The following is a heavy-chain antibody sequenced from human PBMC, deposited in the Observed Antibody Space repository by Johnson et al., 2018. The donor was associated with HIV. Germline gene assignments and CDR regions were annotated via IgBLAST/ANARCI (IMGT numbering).Heavy chain of an antibody. D-gene: IGHD3-22*01. CDR2: IGTAGDT. V-gene: IGHV3-13*01. Sequence: VQLVESGGGLVQPGGSLRLSCAASGFTFSTYDMHWVRQTTGKRLEWVSAIGTAGDTYYPGSVEGRFTISRENAKNSLYLQMHSLSAEDTALYYCARPSVIPHGGGYDVWGRGTMVVVST. CDR1: GFTFSTYD. CDR3: ARPSVIPHGGGYDV. J-gene: IGHJ3*01.